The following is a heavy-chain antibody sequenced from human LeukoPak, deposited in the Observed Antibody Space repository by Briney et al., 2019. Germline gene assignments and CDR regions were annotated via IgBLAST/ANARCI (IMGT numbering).Heavy chain of an antibody. V-gene: IGHV4-34*01. Sequence: SETLSLTCAVYGGSFSGYYWSWIRQPPGKGLEWIGEINHSGSTNYNPSLKSRVTISVDTSKNQFSPKLSSVTAADTAVYYCARDGSSWFYYYYYGMDVWGQGTTVTVSS. CDR3: ARDGSSWFYYYYYGMDV. CDR1: GGSFSGYY. CDR2: INHSGST. D-gene: IGHD6-13*01. J-gene: IGHJ6*02.